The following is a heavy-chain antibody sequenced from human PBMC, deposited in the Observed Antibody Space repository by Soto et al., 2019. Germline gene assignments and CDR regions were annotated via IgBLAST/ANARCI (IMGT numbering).Heavy chain of an antibody. CDR3: ARAGAAPYYYYGMDV. Sequence: QVQLVQSGAEVRKPGASVKDSCKASGYTFSTSGMSWLQQAPGQGLERMGWISTYNGDTNDAPKFQDRVTMTSDTSTSTVHMELRSLRSDDTAVYYCARAGAAPYYYYGMDVWGQGTRVTVSS. V-gene: IGHV1-18*01. CDR1: GYTFSTSG. J-gene: IGHJ6*02. CDR2: ISTYNGDT. D-gene: IGHD2-15*01.